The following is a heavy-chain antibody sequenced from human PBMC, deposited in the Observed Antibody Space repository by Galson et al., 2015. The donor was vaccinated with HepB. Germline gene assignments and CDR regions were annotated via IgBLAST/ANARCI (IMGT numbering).Heavy chain of an antibody. V-gene: IGHV1-24*01. CDR2: FDPEDGET. Sequence: SVKVSCKVSGYTLTELSMHWVRQAPGKGLEWMGGFDPEDGETIYAQKFQGRVTMTEDTPTDTAYMELSSLRSEDTAVYYCATRKNYYDSSGYYYVVAFDIWGQGTMVTVSS. D-gene: IGHD3-22*01. J-gene: IGHJ3*02. CDR3: ATRKNYYDSSGYYYVVAFDI. CDR1: GYTLTELS.